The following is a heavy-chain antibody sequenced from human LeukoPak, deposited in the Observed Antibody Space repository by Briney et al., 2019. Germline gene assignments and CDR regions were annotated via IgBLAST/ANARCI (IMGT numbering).Heavy chain of an antibody. V-gene: IGHV1-8*01. D-gene: IGHD6-6*01. CDR2: MNPNSGNT. CDR1: GYTFTSYG. J-gene: IGHJ4*02. CDR3: ARVRLRLEGYYFDY. Sequence: ASVKVSCKASGYTFTSYGINWVRQATGQGLEWMGWMNPNSGNTGYAQKFQGRVTMTRNTSISTAYMELSSLRSEDAAVYYCARVRLRLEGYYFDYWGQGTLLTVSS.